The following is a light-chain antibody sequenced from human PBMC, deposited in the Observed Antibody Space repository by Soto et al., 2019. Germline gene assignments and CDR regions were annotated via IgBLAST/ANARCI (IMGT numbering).Light chain of an antibody. Sequence: EIVMTQSPATLSVSPGERATLSCRASQSVSTNLAWYQQKPGQAPRLPIYGASTRATGFPARFSGSGSGTEFTLTISSLQSEDFAVYYCQQYNDWPLTFGGGTKVEIK. CDR2: GAS. CDR1: QSVSTN. J-gene: IGKJ4*01. CDR3: QQYNDWPLT. V-gene: IGKV3-15*01.